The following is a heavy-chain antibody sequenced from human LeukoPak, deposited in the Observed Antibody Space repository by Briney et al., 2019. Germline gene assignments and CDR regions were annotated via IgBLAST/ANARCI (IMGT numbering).Heavy chain of an antibody. V-gene: IGHV3-48*03. Sequence: PGGSLRLSCAASGFTLSSYEVNWVRQAPGKGLEWVSYISSSGSIIYYVDSVKGRFTISRDNAKNSLYLQMNSLRAEDTAVYYCARELPAYGGYDGSGYLDYWGQGTLVTVSS. J-gene: IGHJ4*02. D-gene: IGHD3-22*01. CDR1: GFTLSSYE. CDR2: ISSSGSII. CDR3: ARELPAYGGYDGSGYLDY.